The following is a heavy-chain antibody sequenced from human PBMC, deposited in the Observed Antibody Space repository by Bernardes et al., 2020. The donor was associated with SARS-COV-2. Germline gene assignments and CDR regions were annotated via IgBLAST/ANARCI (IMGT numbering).Heavy chain of an antibody. CDR2: ISSSSSTI. D-gene: IGHD5-12*01. Sequence: GGSLRLSCAASGFTFSSYSMNWVRQAPGKGLEWVSYISSSSSTIYYADSVKGRFTISRDNAKNSLYLQMNSLRAEDTAVYYCARVTPRYSGYPFDYWGQGTLVTVSS. V-gene: IGHV3-48*04. CDR3: ARVTPRYSGYPFDY. J-gene: IGHJ4*02. CDR1: GFTFSSYS.